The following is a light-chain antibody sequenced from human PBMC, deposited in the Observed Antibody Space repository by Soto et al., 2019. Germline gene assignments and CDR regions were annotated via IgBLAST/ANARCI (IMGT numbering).Light chain of an antibody. CDR2: GAS. J-gene: IGKJ4*01. Sequence: EIVLTQSPGTLSLSPGERATLSCRASQCVSSRYLAWYQQKPGQAPRLLIYGASSRATGIPDRFSGSGSATDFTLTISSLEPQDFAVYYCQQYGSAPLTFGGGTKVQIK. CDR1: QCVSSRY. CDR3: QQYGSAPLT. V-gene: IGKV3-20*01.